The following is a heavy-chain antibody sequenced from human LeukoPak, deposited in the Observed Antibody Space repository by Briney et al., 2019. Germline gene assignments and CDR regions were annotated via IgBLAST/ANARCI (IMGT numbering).Heavy chain of an antibody. D-gene: IGHD6-13*01. Sequence: PSETLSLTCTVSGGSISSYYWSWLRQPPGKGLAWVGYIYYSGSTNYNPSLKSGITISVDTSKNRFSLKLSSVTAADTAVYNCARHLGYPATYYSSSWYFWGGFDPWGQGTLVTVSS. CDR2: IYYSGST. J-gene: IGHJ5*02. CDR1: GGSISSYY. CDR3: ARHLGYPATYYSSSWYFWGGFDP. V-gene: IGHV4-59*08.